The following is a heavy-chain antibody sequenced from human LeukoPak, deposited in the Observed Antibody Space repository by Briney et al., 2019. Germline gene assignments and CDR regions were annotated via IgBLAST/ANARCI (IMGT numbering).Heavy chain of an antibody. CDR1: EFTFSSYA. J-gene: IGHJ4*02. V-gene: IGHV3-23*01. CDR2: ISGSGGST. D-gene: IGHD2-2*01. CDR3: AKAYKEYCSSASCSFDY. Sequence: GGSLRLSCAASEFTFSSYAMSWVRQAPGKGLEWVSAISGSGGSTYYADSVKGRFTISRDNSKNTLYLQMNSLRAEDTAVYYCAKAYKEYCSSASCSFDYWGQGTLVTVSS.